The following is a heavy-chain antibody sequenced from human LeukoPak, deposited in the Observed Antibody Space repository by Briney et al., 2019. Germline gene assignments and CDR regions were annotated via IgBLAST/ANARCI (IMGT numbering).Heavy chain of an antibody. Sequence: GGSLRLSCAASGFTFSSYAMSWVRQAPGKGLEWVSAISGSGGSTYYADSVKGRFTISRDNSKNTLYLQMNSLRAEDTAVYYCAKDPRGYYDSSGSDYWGQGTLVTVSS. CDR1: GFTFSSYA. D-gene: IGHD3-22*01. CDR2: ISGSGGST. CDR3: AKDPRGYYDSSGSDY. J-gene: IGHJ4*02. V-gene: IGHV3-23*01.